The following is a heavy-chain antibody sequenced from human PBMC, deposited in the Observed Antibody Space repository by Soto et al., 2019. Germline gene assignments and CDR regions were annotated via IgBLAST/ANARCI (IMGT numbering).Heavy chain of an antibody. CDR2: IYTGGTT. J-gene: IGHJ6*03. CDR1: GFTVSTYY. D-gene: IGHD5-12*01. Sequence: ESVGGLVQPGGSLRLSCAASGFTVSTYYMTWVRQAPGMGLEWVSVIYTGGTTYYADSVKGRFTISRDNSKNTLYLQMHSLRAEDTAVYYCARVESGYDYYYYYYMDLWGKGTTVTVSS. CDR3: ARVESGYDYYYYYYMDL. V-gene: IGHV3-66*01.